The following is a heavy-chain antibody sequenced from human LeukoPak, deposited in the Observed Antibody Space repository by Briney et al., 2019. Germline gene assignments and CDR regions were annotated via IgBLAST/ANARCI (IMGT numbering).Heavy chain of an antibody. V-gene: IGHV3-21*01. CDR3: ASGHYDSSGYPSGYDY. Sequence: PGGSLRLSCAASGFTFSSYSMNWVRQAPGKGLEWVSSISSSSSYIYYADSVEGRFTISRDNAKNSLYLQMNSLRAEDTAVYYCASGHYDSSGYPSGYDYWGQGTLVTVSS. J-gene: IGHJ4*02. CDR2: ISSSSSYI. D-gene: IGHD3-22*01. CDR1: GFTFSSYS.